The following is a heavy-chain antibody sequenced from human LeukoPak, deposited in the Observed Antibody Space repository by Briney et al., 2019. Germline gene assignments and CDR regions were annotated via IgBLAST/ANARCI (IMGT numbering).Heavy chain of an antibody. J-gene: IGHJ4*02. V-gene: IGHV3-33*01. D-gene: IGHD6-19*01. CDR3: ARKDSSGWYAIDY. CDR1: GFTFSSYG. CDR2: IWYDGSNK. Sequence: PGRSLRLSCAASGFTFSSYGMHWVRQAPGKGLEWVAVIWYDGSNKYYADSVKGRFTISRDNSKNTLYLQMNSLRAEDTAVYYCARKDSSGWYAIDYWGQGTLVTVSS.